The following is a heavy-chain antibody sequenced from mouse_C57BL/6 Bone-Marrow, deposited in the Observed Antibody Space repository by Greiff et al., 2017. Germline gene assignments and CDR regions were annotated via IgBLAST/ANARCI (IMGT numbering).Heavy chain of an antibody. Sequence: QQSCKASGYTFTSYWMHWVKQRPGRGLEWIGRIDPNSGGTKYNEKFKSKATLTVDKPSSTAYMQLSSLTSEDSAVYYCAREGTYGNVAWFAYWGQGTLVTVSA. CDR1: GYTFTSYW. CDR3: AREGTYGNVAWFAY. CDR2: IDPNSGGT. J-gene: IGHJ3*01. D-gene: IGHD2-1*01. V-gene: IGHV1-72*01.